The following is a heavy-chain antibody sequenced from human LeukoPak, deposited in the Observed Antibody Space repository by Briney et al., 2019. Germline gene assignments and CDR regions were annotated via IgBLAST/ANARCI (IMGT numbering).Heavy chain of an antibody. CDR3: ARGVVVPAAIPYYFDY. J-gene: IGHJ4*02. Sequence: PSETLSLTCAVSGGSLSGYYWSWIRQPPGKGLEWIGEINHSGSTYYNPSLKSRVTISVDRSKNQFSLKLSSVTAADTAVYYCARGVVVPAAIPYYFDYWGQGTLVTVSS. V-gene: IGHV4-34*01. CDR1: GGSLSGYY. D-gene: IGHD2-2*01. CDR2: INHSGST.